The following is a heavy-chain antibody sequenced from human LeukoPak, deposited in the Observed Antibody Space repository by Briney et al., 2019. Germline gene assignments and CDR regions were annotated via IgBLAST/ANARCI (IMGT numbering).Heavy chain of an antibody. D-gene: IGHD5-24*01. V-gene: IGHV3-21*01. J-gene: IGHJ3*02. CDR1: RFTFSSYS. Sequence: GGSLRLSCAASRFTFSSYSMNWVRQAPGKGLEWVSSISSSSSYIYYADSVKGRFTISRDNAKNSLYLQMNSLRAEDTAVYYCARGRWLQNDAFDIWGQGTMVTVSS. CDR3: ARGRWLQNDAFDI. CDR2: ISSSSSYI.